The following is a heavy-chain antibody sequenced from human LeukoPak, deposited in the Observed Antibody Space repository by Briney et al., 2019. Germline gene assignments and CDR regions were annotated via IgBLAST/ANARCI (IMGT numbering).Heavy chain of an antibody. V-gene: IGHV1-2*02. CDR1: GYTFTGYY. CDR2: INPNSGGT. Sequence: ASVKVSCKASGYTFTGYYMHWVRQAPGQGLEWMGWINPNSGGTNYAQKFQGRVTMTRDTSISTAYMELSRLRSDDTAVYYCARDQGDYGNNWFDPRGQGTLVTVSS. CDR3: ARDQGDYGNNWFDP. J-gene: IGHJ5*02. D-gene: IGHD4-17*01.